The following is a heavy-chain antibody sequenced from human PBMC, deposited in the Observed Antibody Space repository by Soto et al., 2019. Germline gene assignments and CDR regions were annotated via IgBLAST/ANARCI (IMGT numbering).Heavy chain of an antibody. J-gene: IGHJ4*02. CDR2: IYSGGSE. CDR3: ARDSAASFDY. D-gene: IGHD2-15*01. Sequence: EVQLVESGGGVVQPGGSLRLSCAASGLTVSSSQMSWVRQAPGKGLEWVSVIYSGGSEYYGDSVKGRFTISRDSSKNTLYLQMSSLRVEDTAVYYCARDSAASFDYWGQGTLVTVSS. CDR1: GLTVSSSQ. V-gene: IGHV3-66*01.